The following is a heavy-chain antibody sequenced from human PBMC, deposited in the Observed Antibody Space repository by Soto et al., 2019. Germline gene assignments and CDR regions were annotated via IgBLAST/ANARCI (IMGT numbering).Heavy chain of an antibody. CDR1: GGSISSSSYY. Sequence: SETLSLTCSVSGGSISSSSYYWGWIRQPPGKGLEWIGSIYYSGITHYSQSLKSRVTLSVDASKNQFSLKLNSVTATDTAVYYCSIFPKREYSSSSSGYYYYYMDVWGKGTTVTVSS. V-gene: IGHV4-39*01. J-gene: IGHJ6*03. CDR2: IYYSGIT. CDR3: SIFPKREYSSSSSGYYYYYMDV. D-gene: IGHD6-6*01.